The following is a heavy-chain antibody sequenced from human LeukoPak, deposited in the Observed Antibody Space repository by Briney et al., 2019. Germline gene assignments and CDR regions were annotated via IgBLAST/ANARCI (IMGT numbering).Heavy chain of an antibody. D-gene: IGHD2-2*01. CDR2: ISSSSSTI. Sequence: GGSLRLSCAASGFTFSSYSVNWVRQAPGKGLEWVSYISSSSSTIYYADSVKGRFTISRDNAKNSLYLQMNSLRAEDTAVYYCARGPAYCSSTSCRTFDYWGQGTLVTVSS. CDR1: GFTFSSYS. J-gene: IGHJ4*02. V-gene: IGHV3-48*01. CDR3: ARGPAYCSSTSCRTFDY.